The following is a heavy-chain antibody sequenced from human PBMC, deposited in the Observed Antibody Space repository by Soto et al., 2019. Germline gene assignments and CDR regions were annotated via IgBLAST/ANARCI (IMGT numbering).Heavy chain of an antibody. CDR2: MNPNSGNT. Sequence: ASVKVSCKASGYTFTSYDINWLRESTGQGLEWMGWMNPNSGNTGYAQKFQGRVTMTRNTSISTAYMELSSLRSEDTAVYYCASNDILTGYYSGYYYYGMDVWGQGTTVTVSS. CDR1: GYTFTSYD. V-gene: IGHV1-8*01. D-gene: IGHD3-9*01. CDR3: ASNDILTGYYSGYYYYGMDV. J-gene: IGHJ6*02.